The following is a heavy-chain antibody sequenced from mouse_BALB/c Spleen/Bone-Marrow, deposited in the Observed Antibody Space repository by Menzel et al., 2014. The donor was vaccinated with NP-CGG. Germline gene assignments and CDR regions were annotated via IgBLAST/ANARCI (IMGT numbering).Heavy chain of an antibody. CDR1: GYTFTTYW. D-gene: IGHD1-3*01. CDR3: ARGGDNYAWFPY. J-gene: IGHJ3*01. CDR2: IDPSDSYT. V-gene: IGHV1-69*02. Sequence: QVQLKQSGAEFVKPGASVKLSCKASGYTFTTYWMHWVKQRPGQGLEWIGQIDPSDSYTNYSQKFKGKATLTVDKSSSIAYMQLSSLSSEDSAVYYCARGGDNYAWFPYWGQGTLVTVSA.